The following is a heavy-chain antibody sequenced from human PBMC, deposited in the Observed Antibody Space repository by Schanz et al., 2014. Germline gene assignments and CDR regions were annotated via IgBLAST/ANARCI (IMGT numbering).Heavy chain of an antibody. V-gene: IGHV3-13*01. J-gene: IGHJ4*02. CDR1: GFNLSNSD. Sequence: EQLVESGGGLVKPGGSLRLSCAASGFNLSNSDMHWVRQGTGKGLEWVSTIGYLGDTYYPDSVKGRFTVSRDSGQNSLYLQMNSLRAGDTAVYYCARGTDWNLHYWGQGALVTVSS. CDR3: ARGTDWNLHY. CDR2: IGYLGDT. D-gene: IGHD1-1*01.